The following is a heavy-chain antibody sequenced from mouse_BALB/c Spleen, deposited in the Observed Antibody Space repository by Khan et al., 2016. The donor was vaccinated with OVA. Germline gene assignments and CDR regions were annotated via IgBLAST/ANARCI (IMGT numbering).Heavy chain of an antibody. D-gene: IGHD1-1*01. V-gene: IGHV1S136*01. CDR1: GYTFTSYV. CDR2: ISPNSDGS. J-gene: IGHJ3*01. Sequence: VQLQQSGPELLKPGASVKMSCKASGYTFTSYVMHWVKQKPRQGLEWIGYISPNSDGSKYNEKFRGKATLTSDKSSSTAYMELSSLTSEDSAVYYCVLSLFDYGSAYEGFAYWGQGTLVTVSA. CDR3: VLSLFDYGSAYEGFAY.